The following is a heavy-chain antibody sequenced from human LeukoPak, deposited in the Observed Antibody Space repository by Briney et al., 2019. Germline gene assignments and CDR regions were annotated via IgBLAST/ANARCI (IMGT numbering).Heavy chain of an antibody. V-gene: IGHV4-30-4*01. CDR3: ARDLCSGGSCYQE. CDR2: IYYSGST. D-gene: IGHD2-15*01. Sequence: PSQTLSLTCTVSGGSISSGDYYWSWIRQPPGKGLEWIGYIYYSGSTYYNPSLKSRVTISVDTSKNQFSLKLSSVTAADTAVYYCARDLCSGGSCYQEWGQGTLVTVSS. CDR1: GGSISSGDYY. J-gene: IGHJ4*02.